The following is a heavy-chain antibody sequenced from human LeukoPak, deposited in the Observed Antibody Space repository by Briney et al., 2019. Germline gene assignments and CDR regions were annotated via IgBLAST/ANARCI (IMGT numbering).Heavy chain of an antibody. J-gene: IGHJ4*02. Sequence: PGRSLRLSCAASGFTFSNFALYWVRQAPGKGLEWVTVISYDGSDKHYADSVNGRFTISRDNSKNTLYLQMNSLRDEDTAVYYCARAPPNSWIDYWGQGTLVTVSS. CDR3: ARAPPNSWIDY. CDR2: ISYDGSDK. CDR1: GFTFSNFA. V-gene: IGHV3-30*04. D-gene: IGHD1/OR15-1a*01.